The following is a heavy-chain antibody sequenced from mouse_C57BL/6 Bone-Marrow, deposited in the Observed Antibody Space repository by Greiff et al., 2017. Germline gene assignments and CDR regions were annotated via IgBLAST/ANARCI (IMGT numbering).Heavy chain of an antibody. J-gene: IGHJ3*01. CDR3: AREEGGVWVAY. CDR1: GYTFTSYW. V-gene: IGHV1-69*01. CDR2: IDPSDSYT. Sequence: QVQLQQPGAELVMPGASVKLSCKASGYTFTSYWMHWVKQRPGQSLEWIGEIDPSDSYTNYHQNFKGKSTLTVDKSTSTDYMQLSSLTCEDAAVYYCAREEGGVWVAYWGQGTLGTVSA.